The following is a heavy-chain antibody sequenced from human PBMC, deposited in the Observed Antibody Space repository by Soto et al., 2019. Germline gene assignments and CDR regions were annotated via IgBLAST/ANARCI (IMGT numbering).Heavy chain of an antibody. Sequence: ASVKVSCKASGYTFTGYYMHWVRQAPGQGLEWMGWINPNSGNTGYAQKFQGRVTMTRNTSISTAYMELSSLRSEDTAVYYCARVTGTTFYYYYGMDVWGQGTTVTVSS. J-gene: IGHJ6*02. D-gene: IGHD1-20*01. CDR3: ARVTGTTFYYYYGMDV. V-gene: IGHV1-8*02. CDR1: GYTFTGYY. CDR2: INPNSGNT.